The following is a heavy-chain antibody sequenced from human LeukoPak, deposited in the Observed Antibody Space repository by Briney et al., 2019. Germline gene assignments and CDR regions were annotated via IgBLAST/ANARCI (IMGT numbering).Heavy chain of an antibody. J-gene: IGHJ6*02. CDR3: ARVMSNYLHYYYYGMDV. Sequence: GRSLRLSCAASGFTFSSYGMQWVRQAPGKGLEWVAVIWYDGSNKYYADSVKGRFTISRDNSKNTLYLQMNSLGAEDTAVYYCARVMSNYLHYYYYGMDVWGQGTTVTVSS. CDR1: GFTFSSYG. D-gene: IGHD4-11*01. V-gene: IGHV3-33*01. CDR2: IWYDGSNK.